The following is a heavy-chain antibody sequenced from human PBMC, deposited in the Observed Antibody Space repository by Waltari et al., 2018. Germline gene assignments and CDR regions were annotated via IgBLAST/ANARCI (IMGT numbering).Heavy chain of an antibody. CDR2: ISSSSSYI. J-gene: IGHJ6*02. CDR3: ARPYCSSTSCYFYGMDV. D-gene: IGHD2-2*01. V-gene: IGHV3-21*01. CDR1: GFTFSYYS. Sequence: EVQLVESGGGLVKPGGSLRLSCAASGFTFSYYSMTWVRQAPGKGLEWVSSISSSSSYIYYPDSVKGRFTISRDNAKNSLYLQMNSLRVEDTAVYYCARPYCSSTSCYFYGMDVWGQGTTVTVSS.